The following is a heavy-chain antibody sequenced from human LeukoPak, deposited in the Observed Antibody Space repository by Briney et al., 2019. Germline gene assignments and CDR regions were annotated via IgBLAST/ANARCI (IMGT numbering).Heavy chain of an antibody. D-gene: IGHD3-22*01. V-gene: IGHV1-8*01. CDR1: GYTFTSYD. J-gene: IGHJ6*02. Sequence: ASVKVSCKASGYTFTSYDINWVRQATGQGLEWMGWMNPNSGNTGYAQKFQGRVTMTRNTSISTAYMELSSLRSEDTAVYYCARPASSGYYYGLDYYCYYGMDVWGQGTTVTVSS. CDR2: MNPNSGNT. CDR3: ARPASSGYYYGLDYYCYYGMDV.